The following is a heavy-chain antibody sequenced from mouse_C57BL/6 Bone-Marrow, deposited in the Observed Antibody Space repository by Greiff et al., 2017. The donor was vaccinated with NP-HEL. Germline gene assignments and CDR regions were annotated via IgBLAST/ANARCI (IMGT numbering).Heavy chain of an antibody. CDR2: IWRGGST. J-gene: IGHJ2*01. Sequence: VHLVESGPGLVQPSQSLSITCTVSGFSLTSYGVHWVRQSPGKGLEWLGVIWRGGSTDYNAAFMSRLSITKDNSKSQVFFKMNSLQADDTAIYYCAKKDYDYHYFDYWGQGTTLTVSS. V-gene: IGHV2-5*01. CDR3: AKKDYDYHYFDY. D-gene: IGHD2-4*01. CDR1: GFSLTSYG.